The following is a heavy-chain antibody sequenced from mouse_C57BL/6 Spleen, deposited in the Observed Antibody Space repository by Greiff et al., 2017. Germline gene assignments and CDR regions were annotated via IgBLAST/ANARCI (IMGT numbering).Heavy chain of an antibody. CDR2: INPGSGGT. J-gene: IGHJ4*01. CDR3: ARRGRYAMDY. V-gene: IGHV1-54*01. CDR1: GYAFTNYL. Sequence: VQLQQSGAELVRPGTSVKVSCKASGYAFTNYLIEWVKQRPGQGLEWIGVINPGSGGTNYNEKFKGKATLTADKSSSTAYMQLSSLTSEDSAVYFCARRGRYAMDYWGQGTSVTVSS.